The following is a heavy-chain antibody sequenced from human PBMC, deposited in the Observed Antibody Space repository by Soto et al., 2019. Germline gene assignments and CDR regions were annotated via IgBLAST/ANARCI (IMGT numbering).Heavy chain of an antibody. Sequence: GGSLRLSCVVSGFTISNYWVSWVRQAPEKGLEWLANIKQDGSETYYVDSVEGRFTISRDNAKNSLFLQMNTLRPEDTAMYYCARVAYWGPGTQVTVSS. CDR2: IKQDGSET. V-gene: IGHV3-7*01. CDR3: ARVAY. CDR1: GFTISNYW. J-gene: IGHJ4*02.